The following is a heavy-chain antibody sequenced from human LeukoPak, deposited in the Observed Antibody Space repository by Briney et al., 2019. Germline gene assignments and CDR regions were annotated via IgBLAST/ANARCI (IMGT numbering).Heavy chain of an antibody. J-gene: IGHJ4*02. CDR2: VRNDGSDT. CDR3: ARDSGATIFDY. Sequence: PGTSLRLSCTTYGLTFTSHGFHWLRQVVGKRLEWVAFVRNDGSDTYHANSVQGRFSISRDNSKNTLYLQMNSLRAEDTAVYYCARDSGATIFDYWGQGTLVTVSS. CDR1: GLTFTSHG. D-gene: IGHD1-26*01. V-gene: IGHV3-33*01.